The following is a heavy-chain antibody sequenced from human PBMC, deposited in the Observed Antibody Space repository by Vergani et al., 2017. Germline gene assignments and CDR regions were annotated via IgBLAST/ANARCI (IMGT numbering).Heavy chain of an antibody. J-gene: IGHJ4*02. CDR3: ARLYGRDSSGSKYFDY. V-gene: IGHV5-51*01. CDR1: GYSFTNYW. D-gene: IGHD3-22*01. CDR2: LHPADSAT. Sequence: EVQLVQSGAEVKKPGESLKISCQISGYSFTNYWIGWVRQMPGKGLGWMGILHPADSATRYSPSFQGQVTISVGKSISTAYLQRSSLRASDSAMYYCARLYGRDSSGSKYFDYWGQGTLVTVSS.